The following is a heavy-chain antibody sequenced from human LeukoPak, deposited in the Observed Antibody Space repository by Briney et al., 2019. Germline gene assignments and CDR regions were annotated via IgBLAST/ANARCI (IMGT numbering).Heavy chain of an antibody. CDR3: AKDRYNWHYIPYYYYYYMDV. Sequence: GGSLRLSXAASGFTFDDYAMHWVRQAPGKGLEWVSLISGDGDSTYYADSVKGRFTISRDNSKNSLYLQMNSLRTEDTALYYCAKDRYNWHYIPYYYYYYMDVWGKGTTVTVSS. J-gene: IGHJ6*03. CDR1: GFTFDDYA. V-gene: IGHV3-43*02. D-gene: IGHD1-7*01. CDR2: ISGDGDST.